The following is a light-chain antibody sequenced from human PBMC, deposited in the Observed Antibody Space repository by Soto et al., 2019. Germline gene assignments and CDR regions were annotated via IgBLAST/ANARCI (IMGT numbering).Light chain of an antibody. Sequence: QSALTQPAYVSGSPGQSITISCTGTSSDVGGYNYVSWYQQHPGKAPKLMTYDVSNRPSGVSNRFSGSKSGNTASLTISGLQAEDEADYYCSSYTSSSLYVFGTGTKVTVL. J-gene: IGLJ1*01. CDR3: SSYTSSSLYV. CDR1: SSDVGGYNY. V-gene: IGLV2-14*01. CDR2: DVS.